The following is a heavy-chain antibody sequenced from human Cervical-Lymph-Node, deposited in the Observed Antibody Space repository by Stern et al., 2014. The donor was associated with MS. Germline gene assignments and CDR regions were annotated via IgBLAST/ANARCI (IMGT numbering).Heavy chain of an antibody. J-gene: IGHJ4*02. Sequence: VQLVESGGGVVQPGMSLRLSCAASGFSFSGFGMHWVRQAPGKGLEWVGLIWYDGSNTYYPDSVKGRFTISRDNSKNTLYLQMDSLRVEDTAVYHCAREGGWRGPFDYWGQGTLVTVSS. CDR3: AREGGWRGPFDY. D-gene: IGHD3-10*01. CDR1: GFSFSGFG. CDR2: IWYDGSNT. V-gene: IGHV3-33*01.